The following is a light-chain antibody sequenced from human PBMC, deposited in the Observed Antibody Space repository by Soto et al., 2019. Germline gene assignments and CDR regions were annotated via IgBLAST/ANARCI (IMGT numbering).Light chain of an antibody. CDR2: STD. CDR1: SGSVSTNHH. V-gene: IGLV8-61*01. CDR3: ALYMRHGISV. J-gene: IGLJ3*02. Sequence: QTVVTQEPSFSVSPGGTVTLTCGLTSGSVSTNHHPSWYQQTPGQAPRTLIYSTDTRSSGVPDRFSGSILGDKAALTITGAQAEDECHYYCALYMRHGISVFGGGTKRTVL.